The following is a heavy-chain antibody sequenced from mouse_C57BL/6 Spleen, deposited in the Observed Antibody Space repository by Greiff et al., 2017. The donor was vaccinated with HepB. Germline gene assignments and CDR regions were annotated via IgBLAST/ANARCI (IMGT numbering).Heavy chain of an antibody. J-gene: IGHJ2*01. CDR3: ARQIPYYGNYSYYFDY. Sequence: EVHLVESGGDLVKPGGSLKLSCAASGFTFSSYGMSWVRQTPDKRLEWVATISSGGSYTYYPDSVKGRFTISRDNAKNTLYLQMSSLKSEDTAMYYCARQIPYYGNYSYYFDYWGQGTTLTVSS. D-gene: IGHD2-1*01. CDR1: GFTFSSYG. V-gene: IGHV5-6*01. CDR2: ISSGGSYT.